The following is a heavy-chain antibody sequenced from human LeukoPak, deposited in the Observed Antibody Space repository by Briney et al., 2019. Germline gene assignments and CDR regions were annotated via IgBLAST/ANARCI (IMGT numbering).Heavy chain of an antibody. Sequence: SVKVSCKASGGAFSSYTISWVRQAPGQGLEWMGRIIPILGIANYAQKFQGRVTITADRSTSTAYMELSSLRSEDTAVYYCATRGSYGGPNLDYWGQGTLVTVSS. J-gene: IGHJ4*02. CDR2: IIPILGIA. CDR1: GGAFSSYT. V-gene: IGHV1-69*02. D-gene: IGHD4-23*01. CDR3: ATRGSYGGPNLDY.